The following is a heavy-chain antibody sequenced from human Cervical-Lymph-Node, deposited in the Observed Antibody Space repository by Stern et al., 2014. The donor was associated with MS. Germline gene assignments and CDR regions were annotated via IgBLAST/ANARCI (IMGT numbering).Heavy chain of an antibody. CDR2: MWYDGTNK. V-gene: IGHV3-33*06. J-gene: IGHJ4*02. CDR1: GFTFSSYG. CDR3: AKEHARYDILTGPMDY. Sequence: VQLVESGGDVVQPGRSLRLSCAASGFTFSSYGMPWVRQAPGKGLEWVAIMWYDGTNKYYRDSVRGRFTISRDNSKNTLYLQMNSLRAEDTAVYYCAKEHARYDILTGPMDYWGQGTLVTVSS. D-gene: IGHD3-9*01.